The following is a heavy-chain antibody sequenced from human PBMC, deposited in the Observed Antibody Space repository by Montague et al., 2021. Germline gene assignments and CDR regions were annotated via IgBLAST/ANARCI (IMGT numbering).Heavy chain of an antibody. Sequence: SETLSLTCTVSRSLINSDYYWGWIRQPPGKGLEWIGSVSHGGSTNYNPSLKSRVTISVDTSNNHFSLKLSSVTAADTAMYYCARERDRYYYMDIWGKGTTVTVSS. CDR3: ARERDRYYYMDI. J-gene: IGHJ6*03. CDR2: VSHGGST. CDR1: RSLINSDYY. V-gene: IGHV4-38-2*02.